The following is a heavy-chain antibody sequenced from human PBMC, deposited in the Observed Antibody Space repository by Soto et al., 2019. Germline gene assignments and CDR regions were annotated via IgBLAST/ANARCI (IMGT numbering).Heavy chain of an antibody. CDR3: SNHPEEDGMDV. CDR1: GLTFSSYA. J-gene: IGHJ6*02. V-gene: IGHV3-23*01. CDR2: ISGSGGST. Sequence: GGSLRLSCAASGLTFSSYAMSWVRQAPGKGLEWVSAISGSGGSTYYADSVKGRFTISRDNSKNKLYLQMNSLRAEDTAVYYCSNHPEEDGMDVWAQGTTVTVSS.